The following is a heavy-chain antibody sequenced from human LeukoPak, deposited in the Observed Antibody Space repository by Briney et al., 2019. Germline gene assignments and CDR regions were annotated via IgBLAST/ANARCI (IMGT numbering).Heavy chain of an antibody. J-gene: IGHJ4*02. CDR1: GGSISSSSYY. V-gene: IGHV4-39*01. CDR3: ARVRYYGRSVDFDY. D-gene: IGHD3-16*01. Sequence: SETLSLTCTVSGGSISSSSYYWGWIRQPPGKGLEWIGSIYYSGSTYYNPSLKSRVTISVDTSKNQFSLKLSSVTAADTAVYYCARVRYYGRSVDFDYWGQGTLVTVSS. CDR2: IYYSGST.